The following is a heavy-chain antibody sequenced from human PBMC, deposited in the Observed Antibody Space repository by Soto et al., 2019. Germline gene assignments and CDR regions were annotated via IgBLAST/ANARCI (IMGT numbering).Heavy chain of an antibody. J-gene: IGHJ6*02. CDR2: IIPYFGTS. D-gene: IGHD3-10*01. CDR1: GGTFSSYA. CDR3: ARGDGSGTYYYYYYGMDV. V-gene: IGHV1-69*13. Sequence: SVKVSCKASGGTFSSYAISWVRQAPGQGLEWMGGIIPYFGTSNYAQKLQGRVTITADASTSTAYMELSSLRSDDTAVYYCARGDGSGTYYYYYYGMDVWGQGTTVTVSS.